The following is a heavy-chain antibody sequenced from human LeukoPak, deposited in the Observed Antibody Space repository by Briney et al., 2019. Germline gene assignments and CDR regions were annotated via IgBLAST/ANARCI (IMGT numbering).Heavy chain of an antibody. J-gene: IGHJ4*02. CDR3: ARVLWFGELSPIGFDY. V-gene: IGHV3-20*03. Sequence: GSLRLSFAASGXTFDDYGMSWARQAPGKGMEWVSDINWNGGSTGYADSVKGRFTISRDNAKNSLYLQMNSLRAEDTALYYCARVLWFGELSPIGFDYWGQGTLVTVSS. CDR2: INWNGGST. D-gene: IGHD3-10*01. CDR1: GXTFDDYG.